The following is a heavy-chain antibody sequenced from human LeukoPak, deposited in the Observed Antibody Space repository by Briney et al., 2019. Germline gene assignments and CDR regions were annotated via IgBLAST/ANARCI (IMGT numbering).Heavy chain of an antibody. CDR1: GYTFTTYA. J-gene: IGHJ4*02. V-gene: IGHV1-3*01. Sequence: ASVKVSCKASGYTFTTYAMHWVRQAPGQGLEWMGWINAGNGNTKYSQKFQGRVTMTRDTSTSTVYMELSSLRSEDTAVYYCARGGSGWPFDYWGQGTQVTVSS. D-gene: IGHD6-19*01. CDR2: INAGNGNT. CDR3: ARGGSGWPFDY.